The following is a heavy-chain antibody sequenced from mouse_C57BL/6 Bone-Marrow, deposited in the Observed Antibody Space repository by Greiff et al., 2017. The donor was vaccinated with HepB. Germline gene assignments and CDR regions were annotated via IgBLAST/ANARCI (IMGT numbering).Heavy chain of an antibody. J-gene: IGHJ2*01. D-gene: IGHD2-5*01. CDR1: GYTFTSYT. V-gene: IGHV1-4*01. CDR2: INPSSGYT. Sequence: VKLQQSGAELARPGASVKMSCKASGYTFTSYTMHWVKQRPGQGLEWIGYINPSSGYTKYNQKFKDKATLTADKSSSTAYMQLSSLTSADSAVYYCARNYYSNYDGYFDYWGQGTTLTVSS. CDR3: ARNYYSNYDGYFDY.